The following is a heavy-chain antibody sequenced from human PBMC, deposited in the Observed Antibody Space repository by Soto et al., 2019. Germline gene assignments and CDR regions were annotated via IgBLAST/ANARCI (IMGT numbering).Heavy chain of an antibody. D-gene: IGHD2-2*01. CDR3: ARDLLGLPAAMAWFDP. V-gene: IGHV7-4-1*01. Sequence: QVQLVQSGSELKKPGASVKVSCKASGYTFTSYAMNWARQAPGQGLEWMGWINTNTGNPTYAQGFTGRFVFSLDTSVSTAYLQICSLKAEDTAVYYCARDLLGLPAAMAWFDPWGQGTLVTVSS. CDR2: INTNTGNP. CDR1: GYTFTSYA. J-gene: IGHJ5*02.